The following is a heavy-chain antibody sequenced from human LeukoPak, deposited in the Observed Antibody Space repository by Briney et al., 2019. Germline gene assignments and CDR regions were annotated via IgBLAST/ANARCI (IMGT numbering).Heavy chain of an antibody. CDR3: AELGITMIGGV. Sequence: GVLRLSCAASGLTVSSNSMSWVRQAPGKGLEWVSFIYSGGSTYYADSVKGRFTISRDNAKNSLYLQMNSLRAEDTAVYYCAELGITMIGGVWGKGTTVTISS. J-gene: IGHJ6*04. CDR2: IYSGGST. D-gene: IGHD3-10*02. CDR1: GLTVSSNS. V-gene: IGHV3-53*01.